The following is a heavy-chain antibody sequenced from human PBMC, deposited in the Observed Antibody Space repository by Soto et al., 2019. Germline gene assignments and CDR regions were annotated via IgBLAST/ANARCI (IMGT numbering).Heavy chain of an antibody. CDR3: ASQKWGELSYMDV. D-gene: IGHD3-16*02. V-gene: IGHV4-59*01. Sequence: SETLSLTCTVSGGSISSYYWSWIRQPPGKGLEWIGYIYYSGSTNYNPSLKSRVPISVDTSKNQFSLKLSSVTAADTAVYYCASQKWGELSYMDVWGKGTTVTVSS. J-gene: IGHJ6*03. CDR1: GGSISSYY. CDR2: IYYSGST.